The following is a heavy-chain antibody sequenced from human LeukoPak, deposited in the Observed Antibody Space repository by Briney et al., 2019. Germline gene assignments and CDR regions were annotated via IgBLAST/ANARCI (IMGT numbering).Heavy chain of an antibody. CDR3: ATNRGRYSYGYFDY. CDR1: GYSISSGYY. D-gene: IGHD5-18*01. V-gene: IGHV4-38-2*01. Sequence: SETLSLTCAVSGYSISSGYYWGWIRQPPGKGLEWIGSIYHSGSTYYNPSLKSRVTISVDTSKNQFSLKLSSVTAADTAVYYCATNRGRYSYGYFDYWGQGTLVTVSS. J-gene: IGHJ4*02. CDR2: IYHSGST.